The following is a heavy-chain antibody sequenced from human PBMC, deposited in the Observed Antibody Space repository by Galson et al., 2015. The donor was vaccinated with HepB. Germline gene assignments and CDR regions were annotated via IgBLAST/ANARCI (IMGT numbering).Heavy chain of an antibody. CDR2: INTNTGNP. CDR3: ARALLWGRSLYYYYMDV. Sequence: SVKVSCKASGYTFTSYAMNWVRQAPGQGLEWMGWINTNTGNPTYAQGFTGRSVFSLDTSVSTAYLQISSLKAEDTAVYYCARALLWGRSLYYYYMDVWGKGTTVTVSS. V-gene: IGHV7-4-1*02. J-gene: IGHJ6*03. D-gene: IGHD7-27*01. CDR1: GYTFTSYA.